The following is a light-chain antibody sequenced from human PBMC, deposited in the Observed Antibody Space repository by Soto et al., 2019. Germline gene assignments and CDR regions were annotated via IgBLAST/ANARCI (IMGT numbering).Light chain of an antibody. V-gene: IGKV1-6*01. CDR3: QQYNSYPIT. J-gene: IGKJ5*01. CDR1: QGIRNE. Sequence: AIQMTQSPSSLSASVGDRVTISCVASQGIRNELSWFQQRPGNAPTLLISAASRLQSGVPSRFSGRGSGTDFTLTISSLQPDDFATYYCQQYNSYPITFGQGTRLEIK. CDR2: AAS.